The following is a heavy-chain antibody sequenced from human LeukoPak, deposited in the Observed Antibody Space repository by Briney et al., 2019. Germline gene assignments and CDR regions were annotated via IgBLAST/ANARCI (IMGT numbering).Heavy chain of an antibody. CDR2: IYYSGST. CDR3: ARVLGAYCGGDCYFDAFDI. J-gene: IGHJ3*02. CDR1: VGSIRSYY. Sequence: SETLSLTCTVSVGSIRSYYWSWIRQPPGKGLEWIGYIYYSGSTDYSPSLKSRVTISVDTSKNQFSLKLRSVTAADTAVYYCARVLGAYCGGDCYFDAFDIWGQGTMVTVSS. D-gene: IGHD2-21*02. V-gene: IGHV4-59*01.